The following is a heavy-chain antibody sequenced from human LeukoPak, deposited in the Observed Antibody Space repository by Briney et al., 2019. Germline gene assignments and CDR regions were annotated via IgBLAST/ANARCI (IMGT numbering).Heavy chain of an antibody. V-gene: IGHV3-53*01. J-gene: IGHJ3*01. CDR1: GFTVSSNS. Sequence: GGSLRLSCAASGFTVSSNSMSWVRQAPGKGLEWVSLIYSGGSMSYADSVRGRFTISRDTPKNTLYLQMNSLRAEDTAVYYCARDRCSTTSCWLNAFDVWGQGTMVTVSS. CDR3: ARDRCSTTSCWLNAFDV. CDR2: IYSGGSM. D-gene: IGHD2-2*01.